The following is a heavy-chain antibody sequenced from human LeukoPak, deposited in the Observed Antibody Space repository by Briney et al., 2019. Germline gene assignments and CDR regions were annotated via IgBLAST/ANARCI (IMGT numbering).Heavy chain of an antibody. CDR1: GGSITSTNW. V-gene: IGHV4-4*02. D-gene: IGHD2-8*01. CDR2: VSLSGLT. Sequence: PSGTLSLTCGVSGGSITSTNWWSWVRQPPGQGLEWIGEVSLSGLTNYNPSLSSRVIMALDTSKNHLSLHLTSVTATDTAVYYCTRENGAFSPFGYWGQGYLVTVLS. J-gene: IGHJ4*02. CDR3: TRENGAFSPFGY.